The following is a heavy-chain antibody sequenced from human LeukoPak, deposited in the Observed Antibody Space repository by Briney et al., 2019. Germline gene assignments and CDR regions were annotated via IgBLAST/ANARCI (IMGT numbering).Heavy chain of an antibody. CDR3: AKVNLVGATSDDAFDI. J-gene: IGHJ3*02. V-gene: IGHV3-30*18. Sequence: GRSLSLSCAASGFTFSTFGMHWVRQAPGKGLEWVALISYDGSNKYYGDSVKGRFTISRDNSKNMLYLHMNSLRAEDTAVYYCAKVNLVGATSDDAFDIWGQGTMVTVSS. CDR2: ISYDGSNK. D-gene: IGHD1-26*01. CDR1: GFTFSTFG.